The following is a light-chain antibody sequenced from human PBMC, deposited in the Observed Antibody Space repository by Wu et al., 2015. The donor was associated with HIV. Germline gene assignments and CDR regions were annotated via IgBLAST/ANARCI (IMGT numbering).Light chain of an antibody. Sequence: EIVLTQSPGTLSLSPGERATPSCRASQSVSNKYLAWFQQKPGQAPRLLIYGASSRATGIPDRFSGSGSGTAFTLTISSLEPEDFAVYYCQHSSNWPLTFGQGTRLEI. V-gene: IGKV3D-20*02. J-gene: IGKJ5*01. CDR1: QSVSNKY. CDR3: QHSSNWPLT. CDR2: GAS.